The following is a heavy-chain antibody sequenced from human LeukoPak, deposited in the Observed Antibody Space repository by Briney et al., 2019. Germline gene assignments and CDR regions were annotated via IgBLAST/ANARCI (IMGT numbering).Heavy chain of an antibody. Sequence: ASVTVSFKASVYTFTAYYMHWVRQAPGQGLEGMGWIYPNSGGTNYAQKFQGRVTMTRDTSISTAYMELSSLRSDDTAVYYCARAIGEFYGSGSYCSWGQGTLVTVSS. J-gene: IGHJ5*02. D-gene: IGHD3-10*01. CDR1: VYTFTAYY. CDR2: IYPNSGGT. V-gene: IGHV1-2*02. CDR3: ARAIGEFYGSGSYCS.